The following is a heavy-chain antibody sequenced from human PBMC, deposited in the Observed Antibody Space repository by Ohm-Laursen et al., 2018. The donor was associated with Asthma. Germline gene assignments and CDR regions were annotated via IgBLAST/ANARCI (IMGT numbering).Heavy chain of an antibody. D-gene: IGHD4/OR15-4a*01. CDR3: ARGADYAFDS. CDR2: ISHDESEK. V-gene: IGHV3-7*01. CDR1: GVAFTDSW. Sequence: SLRLSCSASGVAFTDSWMRWARQAPGKGLEWVADISHDESEKYYADAVKGRFTISRDNYKNSLYLQMNSLRVEDTAVYYCARGADYAFDSWGQGTLVTVSS. J-gene: IGHJ4*02.